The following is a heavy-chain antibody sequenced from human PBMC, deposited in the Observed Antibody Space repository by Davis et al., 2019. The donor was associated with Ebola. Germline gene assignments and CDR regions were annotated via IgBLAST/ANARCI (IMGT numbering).Heavy chain of an antibody. D-gene: IGHD6-6*01. CDR2: ISYDGSNK. CDR1: GFTFSSYG. V-gene: IGHV3-30*03. Sequence: GESLKISCAASGFTFSSYGMHWVRQAPGKGLEWVAVISYDGSNKYYADSVKGRFTISRDNSKNTLYLQMNSLRAEDTAVYYCARLPDIAARLFDYWGQGTLVTVSS. CDR3: ARLPDIAARLFDY. J-gene: IGHJ4*02.